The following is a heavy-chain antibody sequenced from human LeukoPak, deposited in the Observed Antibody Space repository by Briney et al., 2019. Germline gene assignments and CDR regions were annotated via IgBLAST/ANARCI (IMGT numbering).Heavy chain of an antibody. CDR2: IYHSGTT. D-gene: IGHD3-22*01. J-gene: IGHJ4*02. CDR1: DYSIRSGYF. Sequence: SETLSLTCTVSDYSIRSGYFWGWIRPPPGKRLEYIGLIYHSGTTYYNPSLKSRVTISVDTSKNQFSLKLSSVTAADTAVYYCARRGVYYDSSGYYYHSFDYWGQGTLVTVSS. CDR3: ARRGVYYDSSGYYYHSFDY. V-gene: IGHV4-38-2*02.